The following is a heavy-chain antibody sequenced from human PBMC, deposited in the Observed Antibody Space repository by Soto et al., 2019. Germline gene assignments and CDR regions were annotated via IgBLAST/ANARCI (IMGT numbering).Heavy chain of an antibody. CDR1: ASTFTGYT. J-gene: IGHJ5*02. CDR2: ISTFNGNT. D-gene: IGHD1-1*01. Sequence: QVHLAQSGTEVKEPGASVKVSCKASASTFTGYTINWVRQAPGQGLEWMGWISTFNGNTKYAGNFEGRVTMTTNTCTTTAYMELTSLTFDAPAVYFCARGTGTSGRWFGPWGQGTLVSVSS. V-gene: IGHV1-18*04. CDR3: ARGTGTSGRWFGP.